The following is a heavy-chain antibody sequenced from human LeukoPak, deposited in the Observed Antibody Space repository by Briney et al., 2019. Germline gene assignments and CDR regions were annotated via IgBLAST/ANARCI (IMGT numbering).Heavy chain of an antibody. CDR2: INPNSGGT. CDR3: ARAGVYSSGWYSFDY. CDR1: GYTSTGYY. D-gene: IGHD6-19*01. V-gene: IGHV1-2*02. Sequence: GASVKVSCKASGYTSTGYYMHWVRQAPGQGLEWMGWINPNSGGTNYAQKFQGRVTMTRDTSISTAYMELSRLGSDDTAVYYCARAGVYSSGWYSFDYWGQGTLVTVSS. J-gene: IGHJ4*02.